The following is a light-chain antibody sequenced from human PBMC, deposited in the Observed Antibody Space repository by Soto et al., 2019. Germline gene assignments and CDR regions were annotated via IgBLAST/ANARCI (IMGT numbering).Light chain of an antibody. J-gene: IGKJ1*01. CDR1: ETVRGN. CDR2: GAS. V-gene: IGKV3-15*01. CDR3: QQYNHWPLT. Sequence: VMTQSPGTLSVSPGERAALSCRATETVRGNLAWYQQKPGQAPRLLIYGASTRATGVPARFSGSGSETEFTLTICSLQSEDFAVYFCQQYNHWPLTFGQGTKVELK.